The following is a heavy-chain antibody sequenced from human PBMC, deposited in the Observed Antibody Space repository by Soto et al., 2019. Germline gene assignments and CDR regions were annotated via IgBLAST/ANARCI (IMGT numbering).Heavy chain of an antibody. CDR3: ARDIVAVAGPPWFDP. CDR2: IIPILGIA. J-gene: IGHJ5*02. V-gene: IGHV1-69*04. Sequence: SVKVSCKASGGTFSSYTISWVRQAPGQGLEWMGRIIPILGIANYAQKFQGRVTITADKSTSTAYMELSSLRSEDTAVYYCARDIVAVAGPPWFDPWGQGTLVTVSS. CDR1: GGTFSSYT. D-gene: IGHD6-19*01.